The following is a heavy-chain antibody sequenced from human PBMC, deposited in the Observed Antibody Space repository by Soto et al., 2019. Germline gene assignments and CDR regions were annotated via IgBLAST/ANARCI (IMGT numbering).Heavy chain of an antibody. CDR3: ARYAGSSWFDY. D-gene: IGHD6-13*01. CDR2: ISYSGRT. V-gene: IGHV4-59*01. CDR1: GGSSGTFSSGSISTYY. J-gene: IGHJ4*02. Sequence: PSETLSLTCTVSGGSSGTFSSGSISTYYWSWIRQPPGKGLEWVGYISYSGRTNYNPSLKSRVTISLATSRNQFSLKLSSVTAADXAVYYCARYAGSSWFDYWGQGSLVTVSS.